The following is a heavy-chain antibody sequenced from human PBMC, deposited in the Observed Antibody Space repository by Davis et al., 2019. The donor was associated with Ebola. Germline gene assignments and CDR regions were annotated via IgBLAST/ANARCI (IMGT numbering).Heavy chain of an antibody. CDR2: ITEFNGKT. Sequence: ASVKVSCKASGYTFTSYGISWVRQAPGQGLEWMGWITEFNGKTTYAQKFQGRVTLTTDTSTSTAYMDVRSLRSDDSAVYYCARGSFGDYMFDHWGQGTLVTVSS. D-gene: IGHD4-17*01. CDR1: GYTFTSYG. CDR3: ARGSFGDYMFDH. J-gene: IGHJ4*02. V-gene: IGHV1-18*01.